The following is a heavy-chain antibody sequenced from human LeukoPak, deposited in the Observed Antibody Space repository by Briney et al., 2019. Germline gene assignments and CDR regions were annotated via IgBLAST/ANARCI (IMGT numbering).Heavy chain of an antibody. Sequence: ETLSHNGTVSGDSISSYYGSWLRQPPGKGLEWIGCIYYSGNTNYNPSLKSRVTISIDTSKNQFSLKLSPGTAADTAVYYCAREYAFDIWGHGTVLPVSS. V-gene: IGHV4-59*01. J-gene: IGHJ3*02. CDR1: GDSISSYY. CDR2: IYYSGNT. CDR3: AREYAFDI.